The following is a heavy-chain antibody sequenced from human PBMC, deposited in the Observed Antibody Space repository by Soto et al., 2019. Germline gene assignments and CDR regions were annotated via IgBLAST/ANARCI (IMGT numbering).Heavy chain of an antibody. CDR2: MNPNSGNT. CDR3: ARGQGFVVVPAAMFSFDI. CDR1: GYTFTSYD. Sequence: GASVKVSCKASGYTFTSYDINWVRQATGQGLEWMGWMNPNSGNTGYAQKFQGRVTMTRNTSISTAYMELSSLRSEDTAVYYCARGQGFVVVPAAMFSFDIWGQGTMVTVSS. V-gene: IGHV1-8*01. D-gene: IGHD2-2*01. J-gene: IGHJ3*02.